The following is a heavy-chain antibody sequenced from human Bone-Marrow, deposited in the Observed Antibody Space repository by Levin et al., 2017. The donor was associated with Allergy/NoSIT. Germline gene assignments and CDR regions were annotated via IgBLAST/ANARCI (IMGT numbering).Heavy chain of an antibody. CDR1: GYTFSNYY. V-gene: IGHV1-18*01. Sequence: GESLKISCKASGYTFSNYYIIWVRQAPGQGLESMGWISAYNGVTHYPLELQGRVTMTTDTSTSTAYMELRSLRSDDTAMYYFARSLDTRTPGLVSNWGQGTLVTVSS. J-gene: IGHJ4*02. CDR3: ARSLDTRTPGLVSN. D-gene: IGHD5-18*01. CDR2: ISAYNGVT.